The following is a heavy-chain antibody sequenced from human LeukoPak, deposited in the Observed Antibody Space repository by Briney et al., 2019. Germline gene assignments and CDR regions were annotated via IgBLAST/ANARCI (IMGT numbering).Heavy chain of an antibody. Sequence: ASVKVSCKASGYTFTGYYIFWVRQAPGQGLEWMGWINPNSGGTNYAQEFQGRVTMTRDTSITTAYMELSRLRSDDTAVYYCARETIFGVVIIENYYYGMDVWGQGTTVTVSS. D-gene: IGHD3-3*01. CDR2: INPNSGGT. CDR1: GYTFTGYY. J-gene: IGHJ6*02. V-gene: IGHV1-2*02. CDR3: ARETIFGVVIIENYYYGMDV.